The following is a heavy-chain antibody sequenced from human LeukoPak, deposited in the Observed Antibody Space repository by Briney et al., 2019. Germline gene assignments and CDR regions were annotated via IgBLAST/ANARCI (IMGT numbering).Heavy chain of an antibody. CDR2: IIPIFGTA. J-gene: IGHJ4*02. Sequence: SVKVSCKASGGTFSSYAISWVRQAPGQGLEWMGGIIPIFGTANYAQKFQGRVTITADKSTSTAYMELSSLRSEDTAVYYCARTPPLRYFDWSYFDYWGQGTLVTVSS. D-gene: IGHD3-9*01. V-gene: IGHV1-69*06. CDR3: ARTPPLRYFDWSYFDY. CDR1: GGTFSSYA.